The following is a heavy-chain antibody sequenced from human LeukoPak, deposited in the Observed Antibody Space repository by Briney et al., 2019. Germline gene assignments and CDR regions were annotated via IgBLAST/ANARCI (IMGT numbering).Heavy chain of an antibody. V-gene: IGHV3-64*01. J-gene: IGHJ6*01. D-gene: IGHD6-19*01. CDR1: GFTFSSYA. CDR2: ISSNGGST. CDR3: ARDGDIIAVADHYYFYGMAV. Sequence: GGSLRLSCAASGFTFSSYAMHWVRQAPGQGLEYVSTISSNGGSTYYANSVKCRFTISKDNSKNTLYLQMGSLRDEDMAVYYCARDGDIIAVADHYYFYGMAVCGQGTMVTVSS.